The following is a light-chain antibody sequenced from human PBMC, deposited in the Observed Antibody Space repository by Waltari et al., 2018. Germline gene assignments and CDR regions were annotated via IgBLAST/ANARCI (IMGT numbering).Light chain of an antibody. J-gene: IGKJ1*01. Sequence: DIQMTQSPSTLSASVGDRVTITCLASQSSSSWLAWYQQKPGKAPKLLIYKASTLETGVPSRFSGSGSGTEFTLTINSLQPDDFATYYCQQYQTFGQGTKVEIK. V-gene: IGKV1-5*03. CDR3: QQYQT. CDR1: QSSSSW. CDR2: KAS.